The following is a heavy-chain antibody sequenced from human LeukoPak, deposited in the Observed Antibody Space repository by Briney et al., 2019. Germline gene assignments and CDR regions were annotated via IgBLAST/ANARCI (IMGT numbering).Heavy chain of an antibody. D-gene: IGHD3-22*01. Sequence: ASVKVSCKASGYTFTSYYMHWVRQAPGQGLEWMGWMNTNTGNPTYAQGFTGRFVFSLDTSVSTAYLQISSLKTEDTAVYYCAVISYDSSGYYYPFDYWGQGTLVTVSS. CDR2: MNTNTGNP. CDR1: GYTFTSYY. CDR3: AVISYDSSGYYYPFDY. V-gene: IGHV7-4-1*02. J-gene: IGHJ4*02.